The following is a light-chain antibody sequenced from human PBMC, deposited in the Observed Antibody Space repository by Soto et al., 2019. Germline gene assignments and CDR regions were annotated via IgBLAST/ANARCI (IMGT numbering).Light chain of an antibody. J-gene: IGLJ1*01. V-gene: IGLV2-14*01. Sequence: QSVLTQPASVSGSPGQSITISCTGTSSDVGGYNFVSWYQQHPDKAPKLMIYDVTNRPSGVSSRFSGSKSGNTASLTISGLQAEDEADYYCSSYTGISTYVFGTGTK. CDR1: SSDVGGYNF. CDR2: DVT. CDR3: SSYTGISTYV.